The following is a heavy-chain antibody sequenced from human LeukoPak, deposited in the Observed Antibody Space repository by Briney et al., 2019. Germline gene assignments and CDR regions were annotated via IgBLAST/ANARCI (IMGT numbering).Heavy chain of an antibody. D-gene: IGHD7-27*01. CDR2: IYYSGST. CDR3: ARLSANWEDYFDY. V-gene: IGHV4-39*07. CDR1: GGSISSSSYY. Sequence: PSETLSLTCTVSGGSISSSSYYWGWIRQPPGKGLEWIGSIYYSGSTYYNPSLKSRVTISVDTSKNQFSLKLSSVTAADTAVYYCARLSANWEDYFDYWGQGTLVTVSS. J-gene: IGHJ4*02.